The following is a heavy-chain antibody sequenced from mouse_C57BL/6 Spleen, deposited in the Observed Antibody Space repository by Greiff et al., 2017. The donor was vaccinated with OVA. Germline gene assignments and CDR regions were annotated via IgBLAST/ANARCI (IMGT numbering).Heavy chain of an antibody. CDR3: ATLRLPLFDY. CDR2: IDPSDSYT. J-gene: IGHJ2*01. CDR1: GYTFTSYW. V-gene: IGHV1-50*01. Sequence: QVQLQQPGAESGKKGAAGKLSCKASGYTFTSYWMQWVKQRPGQGLEWIGEIDPSDSYTNYNQKFKGKATLTVDTSSSTAYMQLSSLTSEDSAVYYCATLRLPLFDYWGQGTTLTVSS. D-gene: IGHD3-2*02.